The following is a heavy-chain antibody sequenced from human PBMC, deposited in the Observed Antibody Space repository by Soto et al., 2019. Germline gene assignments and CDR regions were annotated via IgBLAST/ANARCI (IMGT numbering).Heavy chain of an antibody. CDR3: ARDKYRGATFHY. CDR1: GFTFSSYA. V-gene: IGHV3-23*01. D-gene: IGHD5-12*01. J-gene: IGHJ4*02. CDR2: ISGGGGST. Sequence: PVGSLRLSCTASGFTFSSYAMSWVRQAPGKGLEWVSAISGGGGSTYYADSVKGRFTISRDNSKNTLYLQMNSLRAEDTAVYYCARDKYRGATFHYWGQGAVVTVYS.